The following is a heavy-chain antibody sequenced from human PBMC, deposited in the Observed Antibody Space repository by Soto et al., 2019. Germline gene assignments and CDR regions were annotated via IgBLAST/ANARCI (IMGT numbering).Heavy chain of an antibody. CDR2: IIPILGIA. J-gene: IGHJ4*02. Sequence: QVQLVQSGAEVKKPGSSVKVSCKASGGTFSSYTISWVRQAPGQGLEWMGRIIPILGIANYAQKFQGRVTITADKSMSTAYMELSSLRSEDTAVYYCARDLPYYDFWSGYYTGSDYWGQGTLVTVSS. D-gene: IGHD3-3*01. V-gene: IGHV1-69*08. CDR3: ARDLPYYDFWSGYYTGSDY. CDR1: GGTFSSYT.